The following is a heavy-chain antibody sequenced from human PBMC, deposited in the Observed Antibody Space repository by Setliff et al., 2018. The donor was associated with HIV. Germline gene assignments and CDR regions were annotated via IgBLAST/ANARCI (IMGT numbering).Heavy chain of an antibody. V-gene: IGHV1-24*01. CDR1: GYTLAALS. CDR3: AALAAAHPFDY. CDR2: FDPEEGER. D-gene: IGHD6-13*01. J-gene: IGHJ4*01. Sequence: ASVKVSCKVSGYTLAALSMHWVRQAPGKGLEWMGGFDPEEGERLYAQKFQGRVTWTEDTFSDTAYMDLSGLTSDDTAIYYCAALAAAHPFDYWGQGTLVTVS.